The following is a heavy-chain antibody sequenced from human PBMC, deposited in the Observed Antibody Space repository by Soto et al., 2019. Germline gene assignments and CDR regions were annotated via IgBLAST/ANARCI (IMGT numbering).Heavy chain of an antibody. CDR2: ISSSSAYI. D-gene: IGHD3-16*01. Sequence: EVHLVEAGGGLVKPGESLTLSCAASGFTFGSFTLNWVRQAPGKGLEWVSSISSSSAYIYYAGSVKGRFTISRDNARSTLYLQMNSLRLDDTAVYFCARDGLTFGGDWGQGTLVAVSS. CDR1: GFTFGSFT. CDR3: ARDGLTFGGD. V-gene: IGHV3-21*06. J-gene: IGHJ4*02.